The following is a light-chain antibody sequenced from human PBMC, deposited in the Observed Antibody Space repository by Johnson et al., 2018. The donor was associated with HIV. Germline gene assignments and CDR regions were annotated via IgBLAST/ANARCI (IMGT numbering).Light chain of an antibody. CDR2: ENN. Sequence: QSVLTQPPSVSAAPGQKVTISCSGSSSNIGNNYVSWYQQLPGTAPKLLIYENNKRPSGIPDRFSGSKSGTSATLGITGLQTGDEADYYCGTWDSSLSFYVFGTGTKVTFL. CDR3: GTWDSSLSFYV. J-gene: IGLJ1*01. CDR1: SSNIGNNY. V-gene: IGLV1-51*02.